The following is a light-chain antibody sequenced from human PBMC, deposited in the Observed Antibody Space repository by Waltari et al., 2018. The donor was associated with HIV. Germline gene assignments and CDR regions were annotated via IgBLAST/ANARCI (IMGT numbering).Light chain of an antibody. CDR2: EVT. CDR3: SSYKSSSTLT. J-gene: IGLJ2*01. Sequence: QSALTQPASVSGSPGQSITLSCTDTNSDFGGYNYVSWYQQRPGKAPKLMIYEVTKRPSGIFKRFSGSRSGNAAPLAVTGLQAEDEADYYCSSYKSSSTLTFGGGTKLTVL. V-gene: IGLV2-14*01. CDR1: NSDFGGYNY.